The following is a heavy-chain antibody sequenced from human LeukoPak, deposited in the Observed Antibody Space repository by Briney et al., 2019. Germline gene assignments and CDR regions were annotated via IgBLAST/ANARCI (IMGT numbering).Heavy chain of an antibody. CDR1: GFTFSSYE. CDR2: ISSSGSTI. V-gene: IGHV3-48*03. Sequence: PGGSLRLSCAASGFTFSSYEMNWVRQAPGKGLEWVSYISSSGSTIYYADSVKGRFTISGDNAKNSLYLQMNSLRAEDTAVYYCAREGTSITGTRRGFDPWGQGTLVTVSS. CDR3: AREGTSITGTRRGFDP. J-gene: IGHJ5*02. D-gene: IGHD1-7*01.